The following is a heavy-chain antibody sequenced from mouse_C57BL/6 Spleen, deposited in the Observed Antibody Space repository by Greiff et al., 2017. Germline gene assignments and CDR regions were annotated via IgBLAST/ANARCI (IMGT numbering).Heavy chain of an antibody. D-gene: IGHD2-5*01. V-gene: IGHV5-4*01. CDR3: ARDSNYGFAY. CDR1: GFTFSSYA. Sequence: EVQLVESGGGLVKPGGSLKLSCAASGFTFSSYAMSWVRQTPEERLEWVATISDGGSYTYYPDNVKGRFTISRDNAKNNLYLQMSHLKSEDTAMYYCARDSNYGFAYWGQGTLVTVSA. J-gene: IGHJ3*01. CDR2: ISDGGSYT.